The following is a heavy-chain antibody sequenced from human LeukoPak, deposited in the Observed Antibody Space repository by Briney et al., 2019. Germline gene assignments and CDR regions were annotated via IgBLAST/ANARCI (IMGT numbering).Heavy chain of an antibody. CDR2: IYYSGST. J-gene: IGHJ4*02. V-gene: IGHV4-31*03. Sequence: SSETLSLTCTVSGGSISSGGYYWSWIRQHPGKGLEWIGYIYYSGSTYYNPSLKSRVTISVDTSKNQFSLKLSSVTAADTAVYYCARWNAVTTSLDYWGQGILVAVSS. CDR1: GGSISSGGYY. CDR3: ARWNAVTTSLDY. D-gene: IGHD4-17*01.